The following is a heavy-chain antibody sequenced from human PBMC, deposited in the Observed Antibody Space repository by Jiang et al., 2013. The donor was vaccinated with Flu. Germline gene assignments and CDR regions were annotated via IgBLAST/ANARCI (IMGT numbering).Heavy chain of an antibody. V-gene: IGHV3-30*01. D-gene: IGHD6-19*01. CDR3: ARVWNTGWSYPFDI. J-gene: IGHJ3*02. CDR2: ISYDGSKK. CDR1: GFIFSNYA. Sequence: GVVQPGRSLRVACAASGFIFSNYAMHWVRQAPGKGPEWVAVISYDGSKKYYVDSVKGRFTISRDDSKNTLYLQMNSLRAEDTALYYCARVWNTGWSYPFDIWGQGTMVTVSS.